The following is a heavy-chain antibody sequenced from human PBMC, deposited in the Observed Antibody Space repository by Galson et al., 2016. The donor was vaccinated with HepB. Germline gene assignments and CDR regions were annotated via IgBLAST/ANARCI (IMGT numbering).Heavy chain of an antibody. V-gene: IGHV4-39*07. J-gene: IGHJ4*02. CDR2: IYNSGTT. CDR1: GGSIRSSRYY. CDR3: ARGVPEEMATIGDFDY. Sequence: SETLSLTCNVSGGSIRSSRYYWGWIRQPPGKGLEWIGSIYNSGTTYYNPSLKSRVIISVATSTNQFSLKLSSVTAADTAVYYCARGVPEEMATIGDFDYWGQGTLVTVSS. D-gene: IGHD5-24*01.